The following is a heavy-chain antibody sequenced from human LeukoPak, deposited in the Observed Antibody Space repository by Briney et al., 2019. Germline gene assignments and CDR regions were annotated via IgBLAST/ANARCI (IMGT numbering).Heavy chain of an antibody. CDR1: GFTFNTYA. CDR2: IWYDRSNR. J-gene: IGHJ4*01. Sequence: GGSLRLSCAASGFTFNTYAMHWVRQAPGKGLEWVALIWYDRSNRDYADSVKGRFTVSRDNSKNTVYLQMNSLSPEDTAVYYCAKCGPYSSKWYFNLIAYWGHGSLVTVSS. D-gene: IGHD6-13*01. CDR3: AKCGPYSSKWYFNLIAY. V-gene: IGHV3-30*02.